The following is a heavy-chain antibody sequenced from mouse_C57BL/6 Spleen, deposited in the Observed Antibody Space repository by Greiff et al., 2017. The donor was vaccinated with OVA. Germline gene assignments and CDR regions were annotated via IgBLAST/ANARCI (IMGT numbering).Heavy chain of an antibody. D-gene: IGHD1-1*02. CDR3: AREDYYY. CDR1: GFTFSSYA. Sequence: EVKLMESGGGLVKPGGSLKLSCAASGFTFSSYAMSWVRQTPEKRLEWVATISDGGSYTYYPDNVKGRFTISRDNAKNNLYLQMSHLKSEDTAMYYCAREDYYYWGQGTSVTVSS. CDR2: ISDGGSYT. V-gene: IGHV5-4*01. J-gene: IGHJ4*01.